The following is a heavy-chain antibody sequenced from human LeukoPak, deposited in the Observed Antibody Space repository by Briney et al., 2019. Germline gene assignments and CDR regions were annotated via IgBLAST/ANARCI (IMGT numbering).Heavy chain of an antibody. Sequence: PSETLSLTXTVSGGSISSYYWSWIRQPPGKGLEWIGYIYYSGSTNYNPSLKSRVTISVDTSKNQFSLKLSSVTAADTAVYYCARGRIAVAGSFDYWGQGTLVTVSS. D-gene: IGHD6-19*01. CDR1: GGSISSYY. V-gene: IGHV4-59*01. CDR2: IYYSGST. J-gene: IGHJ4*02. CDR3: ARGRIAVAGSFDY.